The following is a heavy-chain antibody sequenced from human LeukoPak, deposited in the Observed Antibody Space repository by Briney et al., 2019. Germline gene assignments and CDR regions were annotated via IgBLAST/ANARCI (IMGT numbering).Heavy chain of an antibody. J-gene: IGHJ4*02. CDR1: GFAFSDFS. CDR2: VKPDGGAK. CDR3: ARWRGSGNYFDS. V-gene: IGHV3-7*04. D-gene: IGHD3-10*01. Sequence: GVSLRLSCAASGFAFSDFSMNWVPLAPGRGLAWVATVKPDGGAKHYVDSVKGRFTISGDNAKNSLYLQMNSLRAEDTAVYYCARWRGSGNYFDSWGQGTLVTVCS.